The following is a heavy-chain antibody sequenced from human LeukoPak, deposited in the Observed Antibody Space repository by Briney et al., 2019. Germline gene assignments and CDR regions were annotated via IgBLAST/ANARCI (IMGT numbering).Heavy chain of an antibody. J-gene: IGHJ6*02. CDR1: GFTFDDHS. CDR3: ARDVWRRAVYAMDV. V-gene: IGHV3-9*01. Sequence: QTGGSLRLSCVASGFTFDDHSMHWLRQAPGKGLEWVSSISWYSGNIDYADYVKGRFAISRDNAKNTLYLERNSLRTDYTALYFCARDVWRRAVYAMDVWGQGTTVAVSS. CDR2: ISWYSGNI. D-gene: IGHD2-21*01.